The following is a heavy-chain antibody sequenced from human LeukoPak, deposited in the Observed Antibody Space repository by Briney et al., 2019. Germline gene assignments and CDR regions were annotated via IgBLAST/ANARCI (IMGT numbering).Heavy chain of an antibody. J-gene: IGHJ1*01. V-gene: IGHV3-23*01. CDR2: ITGSGVDT. CDR3: ARDSRAVSSGWYTWHFQH. D-gene: IGHD6-19*01. Sequence: PGGSLRLSRAASGFTFNSYAMSWVRQAPGKGLEWVSAITGSGVDTNYADSVRGRSTISRDNSKNTLYLQMNSLRAEDTAVYYCARDSRAVSSGWYTWHFQHWGQGTLVTVSS. CDR1: GFTFNSYA.